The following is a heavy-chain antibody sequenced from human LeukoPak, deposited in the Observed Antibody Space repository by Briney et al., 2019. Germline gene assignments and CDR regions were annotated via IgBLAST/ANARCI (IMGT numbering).Heavy chain of an antibody. CDR1: GFTFSSHG. Sequence: QPGRSLRLSCAASGFTFSSHGMHWVRQAPGKGLEWVALIWYDGSKKNYADSVKGRFTISRDDSKSTLYLQMNSLRAEDTAVYYCAKDLSYGSNWFDPWGQGTLVTVSS. J-gene: IGHJ5*02. D-gene: IGHD1-26*01. CDR3: AKDLSYGSNWFDP. CDR2: IWYDGSKK. V-gene: IGHV3-33*06.